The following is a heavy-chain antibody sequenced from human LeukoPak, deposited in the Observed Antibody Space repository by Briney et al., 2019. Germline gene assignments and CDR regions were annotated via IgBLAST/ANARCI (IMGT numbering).Heavy chain of an antibody. CDR3: ARVIAAAGTSDYYYYMDV. Sequence: PGGSLRLSCAASGFTFSSYWMHWVRQAPGKGPVWVSRINSDGSSTSYADSVKGRFTISRDNAKNTLYLQMNSLRAEDTAVYYCARVIAAAGTSDYYYYMDVWGKGTTVTVSS. CDR1: GFTFSSYW. V-gene: IGHV3-74*01. D-gene: IGHD6-13*01. CDR2: INSDGSST. J-gene: IGHJ6*03.